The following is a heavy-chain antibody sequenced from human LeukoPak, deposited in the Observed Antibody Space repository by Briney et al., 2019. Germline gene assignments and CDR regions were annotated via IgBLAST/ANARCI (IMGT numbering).Heavy chain of an antibody. CDR3: ARSRKSAWLRFFDY. J-gene: IGHJ4*02. CDR1: GFTFSSYS. V-gene: IGHV3-21*01. Sequence: GGSLRLSCAASGFTFSSYSMNWVRQAPGKGLEWVSSISSSSSYIYYADSVKGRFTISRDNAKNSLYLQMNSLRAEDTAVYYCARSRKSAWLRFFDYWGQGTLVTVSS. D-gene: IGHD5-12*01. CDR2: ISSSSSYI.